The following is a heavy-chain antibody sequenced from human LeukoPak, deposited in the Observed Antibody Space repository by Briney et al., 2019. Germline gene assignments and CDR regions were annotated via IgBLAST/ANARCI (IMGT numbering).Heavy chain of an antibody. CDR2: IYYSGST. Sequence: SETLSLTCSVSGDSIISSSYYWGWIRQPPGKGLEWIGSIYYSGSTYYNPSLKSRVTISVDTSKNQFSLKLSSVTAADTAVYYCARGPYVLRFLEWLSTIATSGSYFDYWGQGTLVTVSS. CDR3: ARGPYVLRFLEWLSTIATSGSYFDY. V-gene: IGHV4-39*01. J-gene: IGHJ4*02. CDR1: GDSIISSSYY. D-gene: IGHD3-3*01.